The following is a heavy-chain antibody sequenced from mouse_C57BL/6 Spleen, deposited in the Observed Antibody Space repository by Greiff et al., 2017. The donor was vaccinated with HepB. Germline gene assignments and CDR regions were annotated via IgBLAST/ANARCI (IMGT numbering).Heavy chain of an antibody. J-gene: IGHJ3*01. V-gene: IGHV1-81*01. CDR1: GYTFTSYG. Sequence: VQLQQSGAELARPGASVKLSCKASGYTFTSYGISWVKQRTGQGLEWIGEIYPRSGNTYYNEKFKGKATLTADKSSSTAYMELRSLTSEDSAVSFCARAVVLLRSSCAYWGQGTLVTVSA. CDR2: IYPRSGNT. CDR3: ARAVVLLRSSCAY. D-gene: IGHD1-1*01.